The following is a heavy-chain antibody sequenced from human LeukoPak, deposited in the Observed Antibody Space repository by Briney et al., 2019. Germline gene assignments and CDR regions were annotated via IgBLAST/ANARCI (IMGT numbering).Heavy chain of an antibody. CDR3: ARSGGYSSPQNY. CDR2: IYYSGSA. Sequence: SETLSLTCTVSGGSISDSNYYWGWIRQPPGRGLEWIANIYYSGSAYYSPSLKSRVTVSIDTSKNQFSLKLTSVTAADTAVYYCARSGGYSSPQNYWGQGTLVTVSS. CDR1: GGSISDSNYY. J-gene: IGHJ4*02. V-gene: IGHV4-39*07. D-gene: IGHD6-19*01.